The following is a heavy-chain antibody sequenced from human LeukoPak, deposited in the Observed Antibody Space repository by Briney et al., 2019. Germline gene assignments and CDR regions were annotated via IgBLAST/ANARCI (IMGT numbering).Heavy chain of an antibody. V-gene: IGHV3-7*03. CDR3: ARLYYYGSGSYFWYYYYGMDV. D-gene: IGHD3-10*01. Sequence: PGGSLRLSCAASGFTFSNHYMSWVRQAPGKGLEWVANIKQDGSEKYYVDSVKGRFTISRDNAKNSLYLQMNSLRAEDTAVYYCARLYYYGSGSYFWYYYYGMDVWGQGTTVTVSS. J-gene: IGHJ6*02. CDR2: IKQDGSEK. CDR1: GFTFSNHY.